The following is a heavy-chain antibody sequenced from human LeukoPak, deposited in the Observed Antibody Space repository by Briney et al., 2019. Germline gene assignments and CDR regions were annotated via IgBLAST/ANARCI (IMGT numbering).Heavy chain of an antibody. CDR3: ARDRADFWSGSHWFDP. CDR2: IYYSGST. CDR1: GGSISSYY. D-gene: IGHD3-3*01. V-gene: IGHV4-59*01. J-gene: IGHJ5*02. Sequence: SETLSLTCTVSGGSISSYYWSWIRQPPGKGLEWIGYIYYSGSTNYNPSLKSRVTISVDTSKNQFSLKLSSVTAADTAVYYCARDRADFWSGSHWFDPWGQGTQVTVSS.